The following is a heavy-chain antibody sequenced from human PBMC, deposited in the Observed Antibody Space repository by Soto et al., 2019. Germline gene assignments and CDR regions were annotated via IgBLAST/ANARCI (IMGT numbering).Heavy chain of an antibody. Sequence: QLQLQESGPGLVKPSETLSLTCTVSGGSISSSSYYWGWIRQPPGKGLEWIGSIYYSGSTYYNPSLKSRVTISVDTSKNQFSLKLSSVTAADTAVYYCARHKNPVAGTSRPLFDYWGQGTLVTVSS. D-gene: IGHD6-19*01. J-gene: IGHJ4*02. CDR3: ARHKNPVAGTSRPLFDY. CDR2: IYYSGST. V-gene: IGHV4-39*01. CDR1: GGSISSSSYY.